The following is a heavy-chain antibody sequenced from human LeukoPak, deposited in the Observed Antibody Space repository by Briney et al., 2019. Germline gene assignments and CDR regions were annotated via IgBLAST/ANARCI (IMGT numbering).Heavy chain of an antibody. CDR3: AEILGYCSGGSCYLYYFDY. D-gene: IGHD2-15*01. V-gene: IGHV3-23*01. J-gene: IGHJ4*02. CDR2: ISGSGGST. Sequence: GGSLRLSCAASGFTFSSYSMNWVRQAPGKGLEWVSAISGSGGSTYYADSVKGRFTISRDNSKNTLYLQMNSLRAEDTAVYYCAEILGYCSGGSCYLYYFDYWGQGTLVTVSS. CDR1: GFTFSSYS.